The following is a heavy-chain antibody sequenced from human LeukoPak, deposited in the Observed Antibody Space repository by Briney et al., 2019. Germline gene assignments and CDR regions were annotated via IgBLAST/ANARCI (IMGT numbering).Heavy chain of an antibody. CDR2: IYYSGST. D-gene: IGHD3-10*01. J-gene: IGHJ6*03. CDR3: ARGTVRYYGSGSYSKTYYYYYMDV. V-gene: IGHV4-34*01. CDR1: GGSFSGYY. Sequence: SETLSLTCAVYGGSFSGYYWGWIRQPPGKGLEWIGSIYYSGSTYYDPSLKSRVTISLDTSKNQFSLQLSSVTAADTAVYYCARGTVRYYGSGSYSKTYYYYYMDVWGKGTTVTISS.